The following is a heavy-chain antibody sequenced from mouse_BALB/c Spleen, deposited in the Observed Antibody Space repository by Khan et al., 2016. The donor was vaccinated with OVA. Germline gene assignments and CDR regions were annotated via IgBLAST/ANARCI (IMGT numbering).Heavy chain of an antibody. CDR2: IYPGSGNT. J-gene: IGHJ4*01. V-gene: IGHV1-63*01. Sequence: QVQLQQSGAELVRPGTSVNISCKASGDAFTNYWLGWVKQRPGHGLEWIGDIYPGSGNTYYNEQLKGKVTLTADKSSSTAYMPLINLTSEDSAVYDCARWGMDSWGQGTSVTVSS. CDR3: ARWGMDS. CDR1: GDAFTNYW.